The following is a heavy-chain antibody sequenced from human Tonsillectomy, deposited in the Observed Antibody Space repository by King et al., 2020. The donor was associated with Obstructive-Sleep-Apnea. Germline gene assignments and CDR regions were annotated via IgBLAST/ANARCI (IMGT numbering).Heavy chain of an antibody. CDR2: IYYSGGT. V-gene: IGHV4-31*01. CDR3: ARDAYYYDSSGSN. Sequence: QLQESGPGLVKPSQTLSLTCTVSGCSISSGGYYWSWIRQHPGKGLEWIGYIYYSGGTYYHPSLKSLVTISVDTSKNQFSLKLSSVTAADTAVYYCARDAYYYDSSGSNWGQGTLVTVSS. CDR1: GCSISSGGYY. D-gene: IGHD3-22*01. J-gene: IGHJ4*02.